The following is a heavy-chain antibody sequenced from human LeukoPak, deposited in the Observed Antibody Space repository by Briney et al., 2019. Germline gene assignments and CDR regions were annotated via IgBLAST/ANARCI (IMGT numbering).Heavy chain of an antibody. J-gene: IGHJ6*02. CDR2: FDPEDGET. D-gene: IGHD3-3*01. CDR1: GYTFASYG. Sequence: ASVKVSCKASGYTFASYGISWVRQAPGKGLEWMGGFDPEDGETIYAQKFQGRVTMTEDTSTDTAYMKLSSLRSEDTAVYYCATGREWLSPYGMDVWGQGTTVTVSS. CDR3: ATGREWLSPYGMDV. V-gene: IGHV1-24*01.